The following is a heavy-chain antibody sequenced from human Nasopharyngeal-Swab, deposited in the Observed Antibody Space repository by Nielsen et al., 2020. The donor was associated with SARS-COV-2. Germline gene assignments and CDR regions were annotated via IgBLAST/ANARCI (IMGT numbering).Heavy chain of an antibody. D-gene: IGHD3-16*02. CDR2: IYHSGST. V-gene: IGHV4-30-2*04. CDR3: ARATYYDYVWGSYRPGAFDI. Sequence: WICQPPGKGLEWIGYIYHSGSTYYNPSLKSRVTISVDTSKNQFSLKLSSVTAADTAVYYCARATYYDYVWGSYRPGAFDIWGQGTMVTVSS. J-gene: IGHJ3*02.